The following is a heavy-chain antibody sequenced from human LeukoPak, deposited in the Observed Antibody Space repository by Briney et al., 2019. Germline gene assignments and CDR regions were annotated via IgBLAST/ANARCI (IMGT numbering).Heavy chain of an antibody. J-gene: IGHJ6*03. CDR3: TTYNNWNYVFYYYYYMDV. V-gene: IGHV3-15*01. CDR2: IKSKTDGGTT. D-gene: IGHD1-7*01. Sequence: GGSLRLSCAASGFTFSSYSMNWVRQAPGKGLEWVGRIKSKTDGGTTDYAAPVKGRFTISRDDSKNTLYLQMNSLKTEDTAVYYCTTYNNWNYVFYYYYYMDVWGKGTTVTVSS. CDR1: GFTFSSYS.